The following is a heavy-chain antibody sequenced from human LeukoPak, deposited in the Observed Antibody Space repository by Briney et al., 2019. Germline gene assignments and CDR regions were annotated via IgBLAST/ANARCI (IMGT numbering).Heavy chain of an antibody. V-gene: IGHV4-61*02. CDR1: GGSISSGSYY. D-gene: IGHD3-3*01. CDR2: IYTSGST. CDR3: ATRLRFLEWFLDY. J-gene: IGHJ4*02. Sequence: PSETLSLTCTVSGGSISSGSYYWSWIRQPAGKGLEWIGRIYTSGSTNYNPSLKSRVTISVDTSKNQFSLKLSSVTAADTAVYYCATRLRFLEWFLDYWGQGTLVTVSS.